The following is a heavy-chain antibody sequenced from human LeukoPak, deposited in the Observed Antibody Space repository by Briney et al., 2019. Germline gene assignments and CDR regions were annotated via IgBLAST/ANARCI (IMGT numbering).Heavy chain of an antibody. CDR2: IKQDGSEK. Sequence: GGSLRLSCAASGFTFSRYGMHWVRQAPGKGLEWVANIKQDGSEKYYVDSVKGRFTISRDNAKNSLYLQMNSLRAEDTAVYYCARDCSSTPCYWVFDYWGQGTLVTVSS. CDR1: GFTFSRYG. V-gene: IGHV3-7*01. J-gene: IGHJ4*02. D-gene: IGHD2-2*01. CDR3: ARDCSSTPCYWVFDY.